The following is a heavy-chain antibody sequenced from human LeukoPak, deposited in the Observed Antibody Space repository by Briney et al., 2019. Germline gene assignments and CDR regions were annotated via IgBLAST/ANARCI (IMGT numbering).Heavy chain of an antibody. J-gene: IGHJ4*02. V-gene: IGHV3-23*01. CDR1: GFTFSSYA. CDR3: AKGGTAVLVDDY. Sequence: GGSLRLSCAASGFTFSSYAMSWVRQAPGKGLEWVSTVSGSGGNTYYADSVKGRFTISRDNSRNTVYLQMNSLRFEDTAVYYCAKGGTAVLVDDYWGQGTLVTVSS. D-gene: IGHD2-15*01. CDR2: VSGSGGNT.